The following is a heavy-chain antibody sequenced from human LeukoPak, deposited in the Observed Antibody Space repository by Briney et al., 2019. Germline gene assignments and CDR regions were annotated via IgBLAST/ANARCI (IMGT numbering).Heavy chain of an antibody. CDR1: GGSVSGYY. CDR3: ARIHRYCSGGACYVLDN. D-gene: IGHD2-15*01. Sequence: KSSETLSLTCVVSGGSVSGYYWGWIRQPPGRGLEWIGYVYYSGSTNYNPSFKSRITISVDTSRNQFSLQLSSVTAADTAVYYCARIHRYCSGGACYVLDNWGQGTLVAVSP. CDR2: VYYSGST. J-gene: IGHJ4*02. V-gene: IGHV4-59*02.